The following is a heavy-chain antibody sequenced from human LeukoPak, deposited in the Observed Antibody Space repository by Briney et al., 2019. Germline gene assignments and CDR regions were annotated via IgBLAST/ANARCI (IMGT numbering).Heavy chain of an antibody. CDR3: ARSSRGYGANFDY. V-gene: IGHV4-59*01. D-gene: IGHD2-2*01. CDR1: GGSTSSYY. Sequence: SETLSLTCTVSGGSTSSYYWSWIRQPPGKGLEWIGYIYYSGSTNYNPPLKSRVTISLDTSKNQSSLKLTSVTAADTAVYYCARSSRGYGANFDYWGQGTLVTVSS. CDR2: IYYSGST. J-gene: IGHJ4*02.